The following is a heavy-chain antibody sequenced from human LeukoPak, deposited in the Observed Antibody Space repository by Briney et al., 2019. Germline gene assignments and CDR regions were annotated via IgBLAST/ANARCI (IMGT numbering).Heavy chain of an antibody. D-gene: IGHD6-13*01. CDR1: GYTFTSYG. CDR2: TTTSNGNT. J-gene: IGHJ4*02. V-gene: IGHV1-18*01. CDR3: ARAENSWHYIDY. Sequence: ASVKVSCKASGYTFTSYGISWVRQAPGQGLEWMGWTTTSNGNTNYAQKLQGRVTMTTDTSTSTAYMELRSLRSDDTAIYNCARAENSWHYIDYWGQGTLVTVSS.